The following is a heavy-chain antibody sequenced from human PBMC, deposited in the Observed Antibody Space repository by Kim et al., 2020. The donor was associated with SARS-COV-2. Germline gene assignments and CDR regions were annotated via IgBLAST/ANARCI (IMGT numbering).Heavy chain of an antibody. CDR1: GYIFTDYF. D-gene: IGHD2-15*01. J-gene: IGHJ5*02. CDR3: AREAFRVAGWFDP. CDR2: VNPNSGAT. V-gene: IGHV1-2*02. Sequence: ASVKVSCKTSGYIFTDYFMHWVRQAPGQRLEWMGWVNPNSGATVNSQDFQGRVTFTRDTSINTAYMELTRLTSDDTAVYFCAREAFRVAGWFDPWGQGTLVTVSS.